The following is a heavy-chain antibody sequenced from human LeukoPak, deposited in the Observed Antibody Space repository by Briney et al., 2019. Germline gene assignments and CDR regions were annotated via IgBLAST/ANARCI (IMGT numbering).Heavy chain of an antibody. J-gene: IGHJ4*02. D-gene: IGHD6-13*01. CDR2: IYHDGST. CDR3: ARMTAAAALFDY. CDR1: GGSITITNYY. Sequence: PSETLSLTCTGSGGSITITNYYWGWIRQPPGKGLEWVGNIYHDGSTYYNPSLKSRVTISVDTSKNQFSLKLTSVTAADTAIYYCARMTAAAALFDYWGQGTLVTVSS. V-gene: IGHV4-39*07.